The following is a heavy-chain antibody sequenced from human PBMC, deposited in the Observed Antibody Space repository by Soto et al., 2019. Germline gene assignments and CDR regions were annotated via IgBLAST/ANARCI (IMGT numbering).Heavy chain of an antibody. CDR3: ARDPDYGDYWGYFFDS. D-gene: IGHD4-17*01. V-gene: IGHV1-2*02. Sequence: QVQLVQSGAEVKKPGASVKVSCKTSGYTFAAYYIHWIRQAPGQGLEWMGWINPTSGGTVYAQNFQDMVTMTRDTSISTAYMELRRLTSDDTAVYYCARDPDYGDYWGYFFDSWGQGTPVTVSS. J-gene: IGHJ4*02. CDR2: INPTSGGT. CDR1: GYTFAAYY.